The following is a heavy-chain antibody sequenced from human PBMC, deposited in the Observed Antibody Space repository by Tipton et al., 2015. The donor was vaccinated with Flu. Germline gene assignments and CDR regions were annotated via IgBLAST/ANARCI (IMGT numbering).Heavy chain of an antibody. CDR1: GFTFNSYS. CDR2: ISSSSSYI. D-gene: IGHD3-3*01. CDR3: ASQRITIFGVVILPDAFDI. V-gene: IGHV3-21*01. Sequence: SLRLSCAASGFTFNSYSMNWVRQAPGKGLEWVSSISSSSSYIYYADSVKGRFTISRDNAKNSLYLQMSSLRAEDTAVYYCASQRITIFGVVILPDAFDIWGQGTMVTVSS. J-gene: IGHJ3*02.